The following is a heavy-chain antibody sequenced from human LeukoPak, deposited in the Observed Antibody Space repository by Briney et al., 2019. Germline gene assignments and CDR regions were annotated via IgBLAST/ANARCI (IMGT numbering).Heavy chain of an antibody. CDR2: IYYTGST. Sequence: PSETLSLTCAVSGASISGSGYYLGWIRQPPGKGLEWIGNIYYTGSTYYNASLQSRVTISIDMSKNQFSLRLSSVTAADTAMYYCVKSGGYGLIDYWGQGTLVTVSS. CDR1: GASISGSGYY. V-gene: IGHV4-39*01. CDR3: VKSGGYGLIDY. D-gene: IGHD6-19*01. J-gene: IGHJ4*02.